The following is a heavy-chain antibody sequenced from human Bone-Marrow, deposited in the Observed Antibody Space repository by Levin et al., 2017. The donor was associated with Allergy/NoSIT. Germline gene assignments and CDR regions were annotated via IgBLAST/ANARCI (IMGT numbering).Heavy chain of an antibody. D-gene: IGHD6-13*01. CDR1: GYTFTSYA. Sequence: ASVKVSCKASGYTFTSYAMHWVRQAPGQRLEWMGWINAGNGNTKYSQKFQGRVTITRDTSASTAYMELSSLRSEDTAVYYCARAGPIAAERWFDPWGQGTLVTVSS. J-gene: IGHJ5*02. V-gene: IGHV1-3*01. CDR3: ARAGPIAAERWFDP. CDR2: INAGNGNT.